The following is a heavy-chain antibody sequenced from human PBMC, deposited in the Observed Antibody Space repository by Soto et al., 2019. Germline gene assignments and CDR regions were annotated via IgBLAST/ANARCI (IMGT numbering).Heavy chain of an antibody. CDR1: GGSISSYY. CDR3: ARDNIGTTAPYYYYGMDV. D-gene: IGHD1-7*01. Sequence: SETLSLTCTVSGGSISSYYWSWIRQPPGKGLEWIGYIYYSGSTNYNPSLKSRVTISVDTSKNQFSLKLSSVTAADTAVYYCARDNIGTTAPYYYYGMDVWGQATTVTVSS. V-gene: IGHV4-59*01. CDR2: IYYSGST. J-gene: IGHJ6*02.